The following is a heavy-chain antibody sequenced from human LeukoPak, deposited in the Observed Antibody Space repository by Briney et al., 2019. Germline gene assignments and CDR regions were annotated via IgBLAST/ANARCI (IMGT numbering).Heavy chain of an antibody. V-gene: IGHV3-21*01. Sequence: PSETLSLTCAVSGGSISSSNWWTWVRQPPGKGLEWVSSISSSSSYIYYADSVKGRFTISRDNAKNSLYLQMNSLRAEDTAVYYCARSITTRGGYWGQGTLVTVSS. CDR3: ARSITTRGGY. CDR1: GGSISSSN. D-gene: IGHD4-11*01. CDR2: ISSSSSYI. J-gene: IGHJ4*02.